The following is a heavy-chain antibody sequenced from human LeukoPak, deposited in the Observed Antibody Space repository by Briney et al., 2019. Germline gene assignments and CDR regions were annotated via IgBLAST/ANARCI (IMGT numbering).Heavy chain of an antibody. CDR3: ARETLTYYYDSSGYYTWFDP. J-gene: IGHJ5*02. CDR1: DYTFNGHY. D-gene: IGHD3-22*01. Sequence: GSSVTVSRKASDYTFNGHYKHLVRQAPAHAREWMGRINPNIGGTNYAQKFQGRVTMTRDPSISTAYMELSRLRSDDTAVYHCARETLTYYYDSSGYYTWFDPWGQGTLVTVSS. CDR2: INPNIGGT. V-gene: IGHV1-2*06.